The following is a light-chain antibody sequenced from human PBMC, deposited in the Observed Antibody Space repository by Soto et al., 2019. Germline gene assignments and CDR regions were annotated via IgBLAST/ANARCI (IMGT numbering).Light chain of an antibody. V-gene: IGLV2-8*01. Sequence: QSVLTQPPSASGSPGQSVTISCTGTSSDVGAYNYVSWYQQHPGKAPKLMIYEVTNRPSGVPDRFSASKSGTTASLTVSGLQAEDEADYFCSSYAGFNNFVFGTGTKLTVL. CDR3: SSYAGFNNFV. J-gene: IGLJ1*01. CDR1: SSDVGAYNY. CDR2: EVT.